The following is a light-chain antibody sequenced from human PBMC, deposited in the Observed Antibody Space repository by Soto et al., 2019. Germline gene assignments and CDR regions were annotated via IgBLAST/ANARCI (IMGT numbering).Light chain of an antibody. CDR3: SSYTRTTTVV. J-gene: IGLJ2*01. CDR1: SSDVGGYNY. V-gene: IGLV2-14*03. Sequence: QSALTQPASVSGSPGQSITISCTGTSSDVGGYNYVSWYQQHPGKAPKLIIFDVTNRPSGVSARFSGSKSVHTASLTISRLQAEDEADYYCSSYTRTTTVVFGGGTKLTVL. CDR2: DVT.